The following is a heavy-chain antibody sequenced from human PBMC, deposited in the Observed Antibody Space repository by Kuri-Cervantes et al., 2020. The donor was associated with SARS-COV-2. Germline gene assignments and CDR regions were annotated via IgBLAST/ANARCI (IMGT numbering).Heavy chain of an antibody. CDR3: AADPTREQLSWGGFFYYGMDV. D-gene: IGHD6-6*01. CDR1: GYTFTSYY. Sequence: ASVKVSCKASGYTFTSYYMHWGRQAPGQGLEWMGIINPSGGSASYAQKFQGRVTMTRDTSTSTAYMELSSLRSEDTAVYYGAADPTREQLSWGGFFYYGMDVWGQGTTVTVSS. J-gene: IGHJ6*02. CDR2: INPSGGSA. V-gene: IGHV1-46*01.